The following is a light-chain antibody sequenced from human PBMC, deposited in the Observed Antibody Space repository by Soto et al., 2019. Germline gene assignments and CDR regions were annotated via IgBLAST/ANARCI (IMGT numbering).Light chain of an antibody. Sequence: QSALTQPRSVSGSPGQSVTISCTGSRRDIGSYNFVSWFQQDPGKAPKLIIYDVTKRPSGVPDRFSASKSGNTASLTISGLQAEDEADYYCCSYAGASSSLLFGGGTKLTVL. CDR1: RRDIGSYNF. J-gene: IGLJ3*02. V-gene: IGLV2-11*01. CDR3: CSYAGASSSLL. CDR2: DVT.